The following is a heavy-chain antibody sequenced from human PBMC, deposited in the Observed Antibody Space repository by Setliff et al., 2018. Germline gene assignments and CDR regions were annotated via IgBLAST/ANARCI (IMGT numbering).Heavy chain of an antibody. Sequence: TLSLTCTVSGFSINSGTHFWGWIRQPPGKGLEWIGRIHYSGNTYYNAYLKSRVIISVDTAQNQFSLSLSSVNAADTAVYYCARTGTYRYFDYWGQGALVTVS. D-gene: IGHD1-1*01. CDR1: GFSINSGTHF. V-gene: IGHV4-39*01. J-gene: IGHJ4*02. CDR3: ARTGTYRYFDY. CDR2: IHYSGNT.